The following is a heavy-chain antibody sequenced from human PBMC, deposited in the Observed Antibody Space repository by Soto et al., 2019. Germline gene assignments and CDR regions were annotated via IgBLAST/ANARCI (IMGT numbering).Heavy chain of an antibody. Sequence: QLVESGGGLVKPGGSLRVSCAASRFAFSSYSMHWVRQAPMKGLEWVASINSVASYVYYADSVEGRFTISRDNAKNAVYLQMTRLRAEDTAVYYCTRDRSSFMRGRIRGPYGGLDVWGQGTTVLVS. V-gene: IGHV3-21*01. D-gene: IGHD3-10*01. J-gene: IGHJ6*02. CDR2: INSVASYV. CDR3: TRDRSSFMRGRIRGPYGGLDV. CDR1: RFAFSSYS.